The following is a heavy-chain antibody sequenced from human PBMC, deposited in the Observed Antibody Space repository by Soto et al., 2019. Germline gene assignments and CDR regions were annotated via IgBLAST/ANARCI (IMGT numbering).Heavy chain of an antibody. CDR3: ARGPQPYSGSYSH. V-gene: IGHV1-2*02. CDR1: GYTFTGYY. CDR2: INPNSGGT. J-gene: IGHJ4*02. D-gene: IGHD1-26*01. Sequence: QVQLVQSGAEVKKPGASVKVSCKASGYTFTGYYIHWVRQAPGQGLEWMGWINPNSGGTNYAQNSQGGVTMTRDGSMRTAYMELRRLRSDDTAVYYWARGPQPYSGSYSHWGQGTRVTVSS.